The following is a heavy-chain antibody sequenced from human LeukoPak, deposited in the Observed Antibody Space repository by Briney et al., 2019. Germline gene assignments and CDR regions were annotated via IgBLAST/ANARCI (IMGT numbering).Heavy chain of an antibody. V-gene: IGHV4-39*07. D-gene: IGHD3-10*01. CDR3: ARELLWFGELTV. J-gene: IGHJ4*02. CDR1: GGSISSSSYY. Sequence: PSETLSLTCTVSGGSISSSSYYWGWIRQPPGKGLEWIGSIYYSGSTYYNPSLKSRVTISVDTSKNQFSLKLSSVTAADTAVYYCARELLWFGELTVGGQGTLVTVSS. CDR2: IYYSGST.